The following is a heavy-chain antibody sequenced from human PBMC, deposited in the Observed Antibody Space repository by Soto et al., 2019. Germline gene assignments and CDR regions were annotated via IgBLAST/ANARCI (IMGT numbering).Heavy chain of an antibody. CDR2: IVVGSGNT. CDR1: GSTFTSSA. J-gene: IGHJ6*02. Sequence: GASVKVSCKASGSTFTSSAVQWVRQARGQRLEWIGWIVVGSGNTNYAQKFQERVTITRDMSTSTAYMELSSLRSEDTAVYYCAADHMGLRYYYYGMDVWGQGTTVTVS. D-gene: IGHD2-21*01. CDR3: AADHMGLRYYYYGMDV. V-gene: IGHV1-58*01.